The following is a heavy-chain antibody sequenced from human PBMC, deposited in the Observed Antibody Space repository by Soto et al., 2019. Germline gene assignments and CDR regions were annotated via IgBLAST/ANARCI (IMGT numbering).Heavy chain of an antibody. J-gene: IGHJ3*02. CDR2: MNPNSGNT. CDR1: GYTFTSYD. V-gene: IGHV1-8*01. CDR3: ASGVAAGDDAFDI. D-gene: IGHD6-13*01. Sequence: ASVKVSCKASGYTFTSYDINWVRQATGQGLEWMGWMNPNSGNTGYAPKFQGRVTMTRNTSISTAYMELSSLRSEDTAVYYCASGVAAGDDAFDIWGQGTMVTVSS.